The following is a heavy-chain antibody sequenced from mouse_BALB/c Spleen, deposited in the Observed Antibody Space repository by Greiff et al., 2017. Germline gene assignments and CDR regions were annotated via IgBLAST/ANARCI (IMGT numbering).Heavy chain of an antibody. Sequence: EVQLVESGGGLVKPGGSLKLSCAASGFTFSSYAMSWVRQTPEKRLEWVASISSGGSTYYPDSVKGRFTISRDNARNILYLQMSSLRSEDTAMYYCAREGGEYYYGSKERYAMDYWGQGTSVTVSS. CDR1: GFTFSSYA. J-gene: IGHJ4*01. D-gene: IGHD1-1*01. V-gene: IGHV5-6-5*01. CDR3: AREGGEYYYGSKERYAMDY. CDR2: ISSGGST.